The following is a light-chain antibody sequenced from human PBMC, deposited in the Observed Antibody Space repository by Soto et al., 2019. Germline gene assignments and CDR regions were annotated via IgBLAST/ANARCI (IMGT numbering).Light chain of an antibody. CDR2: KVS. CDR1: QSLVHSDGNTY. V-gene: IGKV2-30*02. J-gene: IGKJ1*01. Sequence: DVVMTQSPLSLPVTLGQPASISCRSSQSLVHSDGNTYLNWFQQRPGQSPRRLIYKVSSRDSGVPVRFSGSGSVTDFTLKISRVEAEDIGVYYCLQGTRWPWTFGQGTKVEIK. CDR3: LQGTRWPWT.